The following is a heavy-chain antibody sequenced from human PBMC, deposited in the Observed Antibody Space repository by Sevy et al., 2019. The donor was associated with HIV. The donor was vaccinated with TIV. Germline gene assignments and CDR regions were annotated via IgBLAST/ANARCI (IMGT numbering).Heavy chain of an antibody. V-gene: IGHV4-59*01. Sequence: SETLSLICAVSGDSISRYYWNWIRQTPGKGLEWIGYISPTGNTNYNSSLKSRVTISIDTSNNQFSLKLSSVTTADTAVYFCARDPVGGTTSLNAFDVWGQGTVVTVSS. CDR1: GDSISRYY. CDR3: ARDPVGGTTSLNAFDV. CDR2: ISPTGNT. D-gene: IGHD1-26*01. J-gene: IGHJ3*01.